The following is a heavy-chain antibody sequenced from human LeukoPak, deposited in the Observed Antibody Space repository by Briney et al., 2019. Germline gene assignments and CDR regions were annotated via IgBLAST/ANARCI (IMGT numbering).Heavy chain of an antibody. V-gene: IGHV4-34*01. Sequence: PLETLSLTCAVYGGSFSGYYWSWIRQPPGKGLEWIGEINHSGSTNYNPSLKSRVTISVDTSKNQFSLKLSSVTAADTAVYYCARGKDLTYYYGSGSLSVWFDPWGQGTLVTVSS. CDR2: INHSGST. D-gene: IGHD3-10*01. CDR1: GGSFSGYY. CDR3: ARGKDLTYYYGSGSLSVWFDP. J-gene: IGHJ5*02.